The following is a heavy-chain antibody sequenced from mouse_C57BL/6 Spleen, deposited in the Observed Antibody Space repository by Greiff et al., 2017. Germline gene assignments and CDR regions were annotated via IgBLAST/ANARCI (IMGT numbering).Heavy chain of an antibody. D-gene: IGHD3-2*02. CDR1: GYSITSGYY. V-gene: IGHV3-6*01. CDR2: ISYDGSN. CDR3: AREDSSGYGAMDY. Sequence: EVQLVESGPGLVKPSQSLSLTCSVTGYSITSGYYWNWIRQFPGNKLEWMGYISYDGSNNYNPSLKNRISITRDTSKNQFFLKLNSVTTEDTATYYCAREDSSGYGAMDYWGQGTSVTVSS. J-gene: IGHJ4*01.